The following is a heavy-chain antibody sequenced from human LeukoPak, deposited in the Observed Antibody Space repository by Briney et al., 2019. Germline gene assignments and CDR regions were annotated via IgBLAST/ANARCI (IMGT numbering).Heavy chain of an antibody. Sequence: PSETLSLTCSVSGGSINTYYWSWIRQTPGKGLEGMGFIYYTGSTNYNPSLKSRGTMSVHTSKSQFSLKLTSVPAADTALYYCARGANRLDSWGRGTLVTVSS. CDR2: IYYTGST. D-gene: IGHD1-14*01. J-gene: IGHJ4*02. V-gene: IGHV4-59*12. CDR3: ARGANRLDS. CDR1: GGSINTYY.